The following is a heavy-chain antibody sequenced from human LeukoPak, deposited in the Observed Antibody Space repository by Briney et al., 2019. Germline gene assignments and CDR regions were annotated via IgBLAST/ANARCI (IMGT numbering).Heavy chain of an antibody. V-gene: IGHV4-59*01. J-gene: IGHJ4*02. Sequence: SETLSLTCTVSGGSIGSSYWTWLRQPPGKGLEWIGYIYYNGATNYNPSLKSRVAISVATSKNQFSLNLSSVTAADTAVYYCARGDYSGHYFDYWGQGTLVTVSS. D-gene: IGHD3-10*01. CDR2: IYYNGAT. CDR1: GGSIGSSY. CDR3: ARGDYSGHYFDY.